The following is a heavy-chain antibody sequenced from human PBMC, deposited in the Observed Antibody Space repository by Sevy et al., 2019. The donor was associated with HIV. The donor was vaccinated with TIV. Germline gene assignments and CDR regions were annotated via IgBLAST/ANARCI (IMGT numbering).Heavy chain of an antibody. Sequence: GSLRLSCAASGFTFSTYAMTWVRQAPGKGLEWVSGISGSGTSTYYTDSVKGRFTISRDNSKNTVYLQMNNLRAEDTAVYYCGKVSIFGVGGFYDYWGQGTLVTVSS. D-gene: IGHD3-3*01. J-gene: IGHJ4*02. CDR3: GKVSIFGVGGFYDY. CDR1: GFTFSTYA. CDR2: ISGSGTST. V-gene: IGHV3-23*01.